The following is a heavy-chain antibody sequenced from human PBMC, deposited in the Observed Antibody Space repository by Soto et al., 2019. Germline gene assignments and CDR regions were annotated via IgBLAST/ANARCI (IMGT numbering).Heavy chain of an antibody. CDR1: GGSIGSGGYS. V-gene: IGHV4-30-2*01. CDR3: ARVPSP. Sequence: SETLSLTCAVSGGSIGSGGYSWGWIRQPPGKGLEWIGYIYHSVSTYYNPSLKSRVTISVDRSKNQFSLKLSSVTAADTAVYYCARVPSPWGQGTLVTVSS. CDR2: IYHSVST. J-gene: IGHJ5*02.